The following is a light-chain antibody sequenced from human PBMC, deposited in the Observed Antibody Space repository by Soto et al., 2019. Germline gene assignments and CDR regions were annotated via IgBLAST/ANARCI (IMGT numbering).Light chain of an antibody. CDR2: ENN. J-gene: IGLJ1*01. Sequence: QSVLTQPPSVSEAPGQRVTISCTGSSSNIGAGYEAHWYQQVPGTAPKLLIYENNNRPSGVPDRFSGSKSGTSASLAITGFQAEEEAEYSCQSYDSSLSGYVFGTGTKVTVL. CDR3: QSYDSSLSGYV. CDR1: SSNIGAGYE. V-gene: IGLV1-40*01.